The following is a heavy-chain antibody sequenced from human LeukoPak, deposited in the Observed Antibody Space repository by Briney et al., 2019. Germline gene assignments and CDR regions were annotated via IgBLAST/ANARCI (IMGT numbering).Heavy chain of an antibody. J-gene: IGHJ5*02. D-gene: IGHD6-19*01. CDR3: ARGGGAVAGNWFDP. V-gene: IGHV4-39*07. Sequence: PSETLSLTCTVSGGSISSSSYYWGWIRQPPGKGLEWIGSIYYSGSTYYNPSLKSRVTISVDTSKNQFSLKLSSVTAADTAVYYCARGGGAVAGNWFDPWGQGILVTVSS. CDR1: GGSISSSSYY. CDR2: IYYSGST.